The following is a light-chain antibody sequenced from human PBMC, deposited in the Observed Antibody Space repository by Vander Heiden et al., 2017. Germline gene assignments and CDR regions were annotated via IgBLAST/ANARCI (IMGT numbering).Light chain of an antibody. J-gene: IGLJ2*01. V-gene: IGLV3-1*01. Sequence: SHELTQPPSVSVSPGQTASITCSGDKLGDKYACWYQQKPGQSPVLVIYQDSKRPSGIPERFSGSNSGNTATLTISGTQAMDEAYYYCQAWDSSTVVFGGGTKLTVL. CDR3: QAWDSSTVV. CDR2: QDS. CDR1: KLGDKY.